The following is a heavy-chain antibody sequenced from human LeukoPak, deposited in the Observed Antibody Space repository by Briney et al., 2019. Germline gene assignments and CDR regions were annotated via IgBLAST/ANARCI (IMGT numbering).Heavy chain of an antibody. CDR3: ARGNDGVVVPAAIMFDP. CDR1: GYSFTSYC. V-gene: IGHV5-51*01. Sequence: GESLKISCKGSGYSFTSYCIGWVRQMPGKGLEWMGIIYPGDSDTRYSPSFQGQVTISADKSISTAYLQWSSLKASDTAMYYCARGNDGVVVPAAIMFDPWGQGTLVTVSS. CDR2: IYPGDSDT. D-gene: IGHD2-2*01. J-gene: IGHJ5*02.